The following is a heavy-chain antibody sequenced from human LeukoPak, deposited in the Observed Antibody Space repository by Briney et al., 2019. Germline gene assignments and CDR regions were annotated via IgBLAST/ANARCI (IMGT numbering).Heavy chain of an antibody. CDR2: IYYSGST. D-gene: IGHD6-13*01. Sequence: PSEILSLTCTVSGGSVSSYYWSWIRQPPGKGLEWIGYIYYSGSTNYNPSLKSRVTISVDTSKNQFSLKLSSVTAADTAVYYCARRHSSSWFLDYWGQGILVTVSS. CDR3: ARRHSSSWFLDY. J-gene: IGHJ4*02. CDR1: GGSVSSYY. V-gene: IGHV4-59*08.